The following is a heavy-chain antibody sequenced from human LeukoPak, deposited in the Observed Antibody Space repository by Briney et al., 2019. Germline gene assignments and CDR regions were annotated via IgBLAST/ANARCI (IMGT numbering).Heavy chain of an antibody. CDR1: GFTFSSYA. D-gene: IGHD1-26*01. CDR3: AKVGATPEYYYYGMDV. CDR2: ISGSGGST. V-gene: IGHV3-23*01. J-gene: IGHJ6*02. Sequence: GGSLRLSCAASGFTFSSYAMSWVRQAPGKGLEWVSAISGSGGSTYYADSVKGRFTISRDNSKNTLYLQMNSLRAEDTAVHYCAKVGATPEYYYYGMDVWGQGTTVTVSS.